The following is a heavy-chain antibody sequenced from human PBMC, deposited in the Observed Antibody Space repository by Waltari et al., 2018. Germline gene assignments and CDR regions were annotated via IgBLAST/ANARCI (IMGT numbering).Heavy chain of an antibody. D-gene: IGHD3-22*01. V-gene: IGHV3-48*03. J-gene: IGHJ4*02. Sequence: EVQLVESGGGLVQPGGSVRLTCTASGFMFSSYKMNWVRQAPGKGREWISQIYDSDETTYYVDSVKGRFTISRDNAKNSLYLQINSLKVDDTAIYYCARDLNYYDTRGFFDFWGQGTVVTVSS. CDR2: IYDSDETT. CDR1: GFMFSSYK. CDR3: ARDLNYYDTRGFFDF.